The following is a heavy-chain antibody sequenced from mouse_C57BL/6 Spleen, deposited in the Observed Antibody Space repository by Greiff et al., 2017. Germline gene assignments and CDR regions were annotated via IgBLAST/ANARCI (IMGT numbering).Heavy chain of an antibody. D-gene: IGHD1-1*01. CDR1: GFTFSNYW. Sequence: EVKVEESGGGLVQPGGSMKLSCVASGFTFSNYWMNWVRQSPEKGLEWVAQIRLKSDNYATQYAESVKGRFTISRDDSKSSVYLKMTNLRAEDTGSYDCAGHYGSSYEDWYFDVWGTGTTVTVSS. CDR3: AGHYGSSYEDWYFDV. V-gene: IGHV6-3*01. J-gene: IGHJ1*03. CDR2: IRLKSDNYAT.